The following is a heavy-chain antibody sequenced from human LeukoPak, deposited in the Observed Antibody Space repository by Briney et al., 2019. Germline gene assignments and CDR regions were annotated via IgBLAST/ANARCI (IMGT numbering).Heavy chain of an antibody. D-gene: IGHD3-3*01. J-gene: IGHJ3*02. CDR2: FDPDHGET. Sequence: ASVKVSCKLSGHTGIELSMQWVRQAPGKGLEWMGIFDPDHGETAYAQKFQGRVTMTEDTSTDTAYMELRSLTSEDTAVYYCATHTIFGVVTYALEMSGRGTLVTVSS. CDR1: GHTGIELS. V-gene: IGHV1-24*01. CDR3: ATHTIFGVVTYALEM.